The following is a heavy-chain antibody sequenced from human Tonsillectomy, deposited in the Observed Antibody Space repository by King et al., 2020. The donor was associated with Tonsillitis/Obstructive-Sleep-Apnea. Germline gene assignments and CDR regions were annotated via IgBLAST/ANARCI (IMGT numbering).Heavy chain of an antibody. V-gene: IGHV3-30*04. J-gene: IGHJ3*02. D-gene: IGHD1-26*01. Sequence: QLVQSGGGVVQPGRSLRLSCAASGFTFSSYAMHWVRQAPGKGLEWVAVISYDGSNKYYADSVKGRFTISRDNSKNTLYLQMNSLRAEDTAVYYCARESGGESYEWGTGGAFDIWGQGTMVTVSS. CDR1: GFTFSSYA. CDR2: ISYDGSNK. CDR3: ARESGGESYEWGTGGAFDI.